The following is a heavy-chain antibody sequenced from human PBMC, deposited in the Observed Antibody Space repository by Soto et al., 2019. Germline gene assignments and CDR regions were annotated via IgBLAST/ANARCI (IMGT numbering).Heavy chain of an antibody. Sequence: GASVKVSCKASGYTFTSYGISWVRQAPGQGLEWMGWISAYNGNTNYAQKLQGRVTMTTDTSTSTAYMELRSLRSDDTAVYYCARELVGYYYYFGMDVWGQGTTVTVSS. J-gene: IGHJ6*02. V-gene: IGHV1-18*01. CDR1: GYTFTSYG. D-gene: IGHD2-2*01. CDR2: ISAYNGNT. CDR3: ARELVGYYYYFGMDV.